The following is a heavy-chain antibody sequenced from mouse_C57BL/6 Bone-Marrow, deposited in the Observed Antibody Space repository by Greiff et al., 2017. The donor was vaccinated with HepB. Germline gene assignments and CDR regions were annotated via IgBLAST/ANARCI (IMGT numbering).Heavy chain of an antibody. J-gene: IGHJ1*03. Sequence: DVKLVESGGGLVKPGGSLKLSCAASGFTFSDYGMHWVRQAPEKGLEWVAYISSGSSTIYYADTVKGRFTISRDNAKNTLFLQMTSLRSEDTAMYYCARRDYYGSSYPFDVWGTGTTVTVAS. CDR3: ARRDYYGSSYPFDV. CDR1: GFTFSDYG. D-gene: IGHD1-1*01. CDR2: ISSGSSTI. V-gene: IGHV5-17*01.